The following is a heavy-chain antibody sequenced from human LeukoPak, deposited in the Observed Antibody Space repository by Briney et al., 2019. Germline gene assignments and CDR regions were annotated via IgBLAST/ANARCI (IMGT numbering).Heavy chain of an antibody. J-gene: IGHJ4*02. Sequence: ASVKVSCKASGNTFTGYYMHWVRQAPGQGLEWMGRINPNSGGTNYAQKFQGRVTMTRDTSISTAYMELSRLRSDDTAVYYCARGGVYDYVWGSYRQPDFWGQGTLVTVSS. D-gene: IGHD3-16*02. CDR3: ARGGVYDYVWGSYRQPDF. CDR2: INPNSGGT. V-gene: IGHV1-2*06. CDR1: GNTFTGYY.